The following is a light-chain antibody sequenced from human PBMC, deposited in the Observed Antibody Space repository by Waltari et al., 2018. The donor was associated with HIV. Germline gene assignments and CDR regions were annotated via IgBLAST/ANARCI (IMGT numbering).Light chain of an antibody. CDR2: WAS. CDR1: QSVLYSSNNKSY. CDR3: QQYFSTPYT. V-gene: IGKV4-1*01. Sequence: DIVMTQSPDSLAVSLGARATINCKSSQSVLYSSNNKSYLTWYQQKPGPPPKLLIYWASTRESGVPDRFNGSGSGTDFTLTISSLQAEDVAVYYCQQYFSTPYTFGQGTKLEIK. J-gene: IGKJ2*01.